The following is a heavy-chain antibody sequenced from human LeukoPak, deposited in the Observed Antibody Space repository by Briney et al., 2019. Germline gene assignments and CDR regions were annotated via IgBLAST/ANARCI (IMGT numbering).Heavy chain of an antibody. V-gene: IGHV1-69*13. CDR2: IIPILGTA. CDR1: GGTFSSYA. Sequence: SVKVSCKASGGTFSSYAISWVRQAPGQGLEWMGGIIPILGTANYAQKFQGRVTITADESTSTAYMELSSLRSEDTAVYYCARDLVDSSGWYWSVLNYYGMDVWGQGTTVTVSS. D-gene: IGHD6-19*01. CDR3: ARDLVDSSGWYWSVLNYYGMDV. J-gene: IGHJ6*02.